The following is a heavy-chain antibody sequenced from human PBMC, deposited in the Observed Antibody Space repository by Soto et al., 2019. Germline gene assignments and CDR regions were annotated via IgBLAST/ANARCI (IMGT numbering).Heavy chain of an antibody. J-gene: IGHJ4*02. CDR1: GDTFTNYY. CDR2: VNPSGGHT. Sequence: QVQLMQSGAEVKKPGASVKVSCKASGDTFTNYYIHWVRQAPGQGLEWMGTVNPSGGHTTYSQNFMGRVTMTRDTSTGTLYMELTSLTSDDTAVYYCARGVHVVVVTAAFDYWGQGTLVTVSS. CDR3: ARGVHVVVVTAAFDY. D-gene: IGHD2-21*02. V-gene: IGHV1-46*01.